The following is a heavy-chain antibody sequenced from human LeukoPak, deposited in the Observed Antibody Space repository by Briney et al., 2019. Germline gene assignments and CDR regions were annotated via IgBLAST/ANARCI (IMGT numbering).Heavy chain of an antibody. J-gene: IGHJ4*02. CDR3: ARDSADLGYYGSGSYW. V-gene: IGHV1-18*01. D-gene: IGHD3-10*01. CDR1: GYTFTSYG. CDR2: ISAYNGNT. Sequence: ASVKVSCKASGYTFTSYGISWVRQAPGQGLEWMGWISAYNGNTKYAQKLQGRVTMTTDTSTSTAHMELRSLRSDDTAVYYCARDSADLGYYGSGSYWWGQGTLVTVSS.